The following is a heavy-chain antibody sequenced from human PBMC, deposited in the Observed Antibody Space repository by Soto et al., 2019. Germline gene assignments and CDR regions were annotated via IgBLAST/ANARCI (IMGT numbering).Heavy chain of an antibody. Sequence: EVQLGESGGASVQPGGSLRLSCAASGFTFRNDDVNWVRQAPGKGLERVSFISGRGDIMYYADSVKGRFTTSRDNAKNSLHLQMNSLRAEDTAVSYCTRGRYLADWGQGALVTVSS. D-gene: IGHD3-3*02. CDR3: TRGRYLAD. J-gene: IGHJ4*02. V-gene: IGHV3-48*03. CDR1: GFTFRNDD. CDR2: ISGRGDIM.